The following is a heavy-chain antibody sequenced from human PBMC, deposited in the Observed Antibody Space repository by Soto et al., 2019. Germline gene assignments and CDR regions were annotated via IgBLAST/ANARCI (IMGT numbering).Heavy chain of an antibody. J-gene: IGHJ4*02. CDR2: IYHSGST. CDR1: GGSISSSNW. CDR3: ARVPWNYDGHFDY. Sequence: QVQLQESGPGLVKPSGTLSLTCAVSGGSISSSNWWSWVRQPPGKVLEWIGEIYHSGSTNYNPSLKRRVPTPLDKSKNQFSLTLSSVTAADTAVYYCARVPWNYDGHFDYWGQGTLVTVSS. V-gene: IGHV4-4*02. D-gene: IGHD1-7*01.